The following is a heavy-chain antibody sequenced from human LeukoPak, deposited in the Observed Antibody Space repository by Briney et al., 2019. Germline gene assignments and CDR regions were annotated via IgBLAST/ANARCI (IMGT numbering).Heavy chain of an antibody. J-gene: IGHJ6*03. CDR3: ARECSRGSTSCLYYYYYYYMDV. CDR2: IIPIFGTA. D-gene: IGHD2-2*01. CDR1: GGTFSSYA. V-gene: IGHV1-69*06. Sequence: SVKVSCKASGGTFSSYAISWVRQAPGQGLEWMGRIIPIFGTANYAQKFQGRVTITADKSTSKAYMELSSLRSEDTAVYYCARECSRGSTSCLYYYYYYYMDVWGKGTTVTVSS.